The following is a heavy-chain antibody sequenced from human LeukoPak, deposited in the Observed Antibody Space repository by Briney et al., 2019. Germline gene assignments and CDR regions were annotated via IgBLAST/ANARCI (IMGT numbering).Heavy chain of an antibody. CDR2: ISAYNGNT. V-gene: IGHV1-18*01. D-gene: IGHD3-10*01. Sequence: ASVKVSCKASGYTFTSYGISWVRQAPGQGLEWMGWISAYNGNTNYAQKLQGRVTMTTDTSTSTAYMELRSLRSDGTAVYYCARRSMVRGVIVDYYYGMDVWGQGTTVTVSS. CDR1: GYTFTSYG. CDR3: ARRSMVRGVIVDYYYGMDV. J-gene: IGHJ6*02.